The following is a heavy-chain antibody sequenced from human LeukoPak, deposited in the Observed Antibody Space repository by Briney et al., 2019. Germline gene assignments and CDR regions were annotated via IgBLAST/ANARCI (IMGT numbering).Heavy chain of an antibody. Sequence: PSETLSLPCTVSGGSISSYYWSWIRQPPGEGLEGIGYIYYSWSTNNNPSLKCRVTISVDTSKSQFYLKLSSVTAADTAVYYCARAAVRGVVDYWGQGTLVTVSS. D-gene: IGHD3-10*01. V-gene: IGHV4-59*01. CDR2: IYYSWST. J-gene: IGHJ4*02. CDR3: ARAAVRGVVDY. CDR1: GGSISSYY.